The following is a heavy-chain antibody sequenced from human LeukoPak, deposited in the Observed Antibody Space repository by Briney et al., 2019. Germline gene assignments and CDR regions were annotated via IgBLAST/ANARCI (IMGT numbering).Heavy chain of an antibody. CDR3: ARDLSGGSYYDYYYGMDV. V-gene: IGHV4-59*11. J-gene: IGHJ6*02. Sequence: SETLSLTCTVSGGSISSHYWSWIRQPPGRGLEWIGYIYYSGSTNYNPSLKSRVTISVDTSKNQFSLKLSSVTAADTAVYYCARDLSGGSYYDYYYGMDVWGQGTTVTVSS. D-gene: IGHD1-26*01. CDR2: IYYSGST. CDR1: GGSISSHY.